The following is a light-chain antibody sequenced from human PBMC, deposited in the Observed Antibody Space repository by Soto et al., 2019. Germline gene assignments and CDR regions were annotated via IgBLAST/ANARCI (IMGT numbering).Light chain of an antibody. CDR2: DVT. Sequence: QSALSQPASVSGSPGQSITISCTGASSDVGDYNYVSWYQQHPGTAPKLIIYDVTYRPSGVSTRFSGSKSGNTASLTISGLQAEDEADYYCSAYTFSGSIFGGGTKLTVL. V-gene: IGLV2-14*03. J-gene: IGLJ2*01. CDR3: SAYTFSGSI. CDR1: SSDVGDYNY.